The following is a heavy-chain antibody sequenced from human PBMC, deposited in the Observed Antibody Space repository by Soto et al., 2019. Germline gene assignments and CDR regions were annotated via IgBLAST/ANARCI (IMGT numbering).Heavy chain of an antibody. CDR3: ARDTGDGTFDF. J-gene: IGHJ4*02. CDR1: GYTFSSYA. V-gene: IGHV1-3*01. CDR2: INAGYGNT. Sequence: QVHLVQSGAEVRKPGASVKVSCKASGYTFSSYAMHWVRQAPGQRLEWMGWINAGYGNTKSSQKFQDRVTISRDTSASTAYMELNRRRSEYTAVYYCARDTGDGTFDFWGQGTLVTVSS. D-gene: IGHD7-27*01.